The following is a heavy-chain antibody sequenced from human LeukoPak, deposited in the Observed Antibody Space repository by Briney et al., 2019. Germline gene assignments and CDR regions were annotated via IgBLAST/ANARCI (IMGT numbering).Heavy chain of an antibody. J-gene: IGHJ5*02. CDR3: VKASSSSPQYNWFDA. Sequence: GGSLRLSCAASGFTFSTYAMSWVRQAPGKGLEWVSVVSGTGGRTYYADSVKGRFTISRDNSKNTLYLQMNSLRAEDTALYYCVKASSSSPQYNWFDAWGREPWSPSPQ. CDR2: VSGTGGRT. D-gene: IGHD6-6*01. V-gene: IGHV3-23*01. CDR1: GFTFSTYA.